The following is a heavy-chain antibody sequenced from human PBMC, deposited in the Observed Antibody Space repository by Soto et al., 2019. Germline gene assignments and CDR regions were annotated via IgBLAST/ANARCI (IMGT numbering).Heavy chain of an antibody. CDR1: GFTFSSYA. CDR3: ARETTAMVTRYYGMDV. CDR2: ISYDGSNK. J-gene: IGHJ6*02. D-gene: IGHD5-18*01. Sequence: LRLSCAASGFTFSSYAMHWVRQAPGKGLEWVAVISYDGSNKYYADSVKGRFTISRDNSKNTLYLQMNSLRAEDTAVYYCARETTAMVTRYYGMDVWGQGTTVTVSS. V-gene: IGHV3-30-3*01.